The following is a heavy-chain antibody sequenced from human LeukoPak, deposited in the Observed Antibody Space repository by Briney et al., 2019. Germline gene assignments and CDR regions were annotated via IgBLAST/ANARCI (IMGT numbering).Heavy chain of an antibody. V-gene: IGHV4-34*01. CDR1: GGSFSGYY. J-gene: IGHJ4*02. Sequence: PSETLSLTCAVYGGSFSGYYWSWIRQPPGKGLEWIGEINHSGSTNYNPSLKSRVTMSVDTSKNQFSPKMRSVTAADTAVYYCARARGTVAIDYWGQGTLVTVSS. CDR3: ARARGTVAIDY. D-gene: IGHD5-12*01. CDR2: INHSGST.